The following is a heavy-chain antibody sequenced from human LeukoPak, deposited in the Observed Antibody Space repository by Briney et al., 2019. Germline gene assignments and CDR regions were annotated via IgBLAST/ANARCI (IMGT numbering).Heavy chain of an antibody. V-gene: IGHV3-21*01. CDR3: ARRGYSDSSGYDY. CDR1: GFTFKNYA. J-gene: IGHJ4*02. Sequence: GGSLRLSCAASGFTFKNYAMNWVRQAPGKGLEWVSSISGDSSDIYYADSVMGRSTISRDNAKNSVYLQINSLRAEDTAIYYCARRGYSDSSGYDYWGQGTLVTVSS. CDR2: ISGDSSDI. D-gene: IGHD3-22*01.